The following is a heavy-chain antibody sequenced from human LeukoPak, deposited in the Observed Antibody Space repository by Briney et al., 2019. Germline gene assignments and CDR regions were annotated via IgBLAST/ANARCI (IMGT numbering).Heavy chain of an antibody. Sequence: SETLSLTCAVSGGSISSGGYSWSWIRQPPGKGLEWVGSIYYSGSTYYNPSLKSRVTISVDTSKNQFSLKLSSVTAADTAVYYCARHEGTIAARLFYYYYGMDVWGQGTTVTVSS. CDR2: IYYSGST. J-gene: IGHJ6*02. V-gene: IGHV4-30-2*03. D-gene: IGHD6-6*01. CDR3: ARHEGTIAARLFYYYYGMDV. CDR1: GGSISSGGYS.